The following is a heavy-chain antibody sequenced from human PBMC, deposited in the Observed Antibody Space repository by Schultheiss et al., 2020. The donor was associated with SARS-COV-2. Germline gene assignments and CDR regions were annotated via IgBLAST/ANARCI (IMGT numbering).Heavy chain of an antibody. Sequence: GGSLRLSCAASGFTFTDYAMTWVRQSPGKGLEWISGISGGGRDTYYADSVQGRFTISRDNSKNTLYLQMNSLRAEDTAVYYCVRDRKGYYESRSDSYYYYGMDVWGQGTTVTVSS. CDR2: ISGGGRDT. CDR3: VRDRKGYYESRSDSYYYYGMDV. J-gene: IGHJ6*02. CDR1: GFTFTDYA. V-gene: IGHV3-23*01. D-gene: IGHD3-22*01.